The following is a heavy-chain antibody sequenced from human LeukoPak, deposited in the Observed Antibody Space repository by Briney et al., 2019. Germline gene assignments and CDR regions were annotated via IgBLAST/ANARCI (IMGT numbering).Heavy chain of an antibody. J-gene: IGHJ4*02. CDR2: ISYDGSNK. V-gene: IGHV3-30*18. CDR1: GFTFSSYG. Sequence: PGGSLRLSCAASGFTFSSYGMHWVRQAPGKGLEWVAVISYDGSNKYYADSVKGRFTISRDNSKNTLYLQMNSLRAEDTAVYYCAKEKTRIQPGYFDYWGQGTLVTVSS. D-gene: IGHD5-18*01. CDR3: AKEKTRIQPGYFDY.